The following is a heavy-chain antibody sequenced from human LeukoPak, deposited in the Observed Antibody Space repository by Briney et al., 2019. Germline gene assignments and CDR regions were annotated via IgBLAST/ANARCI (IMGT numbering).Heavy chain of an antibody. V-gene: IGHV1-69*01. D-gene: IGHD3-9*01. J-gene: IGHJ3*02. CDR2: IIPIFGTA. CDR1: GGTFSSYA. CDR3: ARGDILTGSWDFDI. Sequence: SVKVSCKASGGTFSSYAISWVRQAPGQGLEWMGGIIPIFGTANYAQKFQGRVTITADEFTSTAYMELSSLRSEDTAVYYCARGDILTGSWDFDIWGQGTMVTVSS.